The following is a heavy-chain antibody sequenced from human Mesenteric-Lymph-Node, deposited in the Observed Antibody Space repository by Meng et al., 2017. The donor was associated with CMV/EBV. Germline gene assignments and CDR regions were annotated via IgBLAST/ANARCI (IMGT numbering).Heavy chain of an antibody. CDR3: ARESAGAPFDS. D-gene: IGHD1-26*01. CDR2: TYYRSKWYD. CDR1: GDCVSTDLAA. V-gene: IGHV6-1*01. J-gene: IGHJ5*01. Sequence: ISGDCVSTDLAAWNWIRQSPSGGLEWLGRTYYRSKWYDEYTGSLKSRIAINPDTSKNQFSLQLDFVTPEDTAVYYCARESAGAPFDSWGQGTLVTVS.